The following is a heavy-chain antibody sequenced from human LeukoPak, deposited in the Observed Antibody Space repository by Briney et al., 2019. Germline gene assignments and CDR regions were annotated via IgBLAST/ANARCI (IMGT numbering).Heavy chain of an antibody. CDR2: INNSGST. V-gene: IGHV4-34*01. CDR3: ARGNTMDY. J-gene: IGHJ4*02. D-gene: IGHD2-2*01. CDR1: GGSFSGYY. Sequence: MASETLSLTCAVYGGSFSGYYWSWIRQPPGKGLEWIGEINNSGSTNYNPSLKSRVTISVDTSKNQFSLKLSSVTAADTAVYYCARGNTMDYWGQGTLVTVSS.